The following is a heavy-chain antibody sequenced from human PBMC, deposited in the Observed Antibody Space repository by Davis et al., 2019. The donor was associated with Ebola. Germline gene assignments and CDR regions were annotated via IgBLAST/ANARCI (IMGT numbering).Heavy chain of an antibody. V-gene: IGHV1-2*06. Sequence: AASVKVSCKASGYTFTGYYMHWVRQAPGQGLEWMGRINPNSGGTNYAQKFQGRVTMTRDTSISTAYMELSRLRSDDTAVYYCARGGYGDYEYFQEWGQGTLVTVSS. CDR3: ARGGYGDYEYFQE. CDR1: GYTFTGYY. D-gene: IGHD4-17*01. J-gene: IGHJ1*01. CDR2: INPNSGGT.